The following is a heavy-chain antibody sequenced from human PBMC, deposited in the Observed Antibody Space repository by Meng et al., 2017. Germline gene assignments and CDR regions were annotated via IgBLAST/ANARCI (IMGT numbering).Heavy chain of an antibody. J-gene: IGHJ6*02. CDR2: INPSGGST. CDR3: ARDRRGGSWYSYYYYGMDV. D-gene: IGHD6-13*01. V-gene: IGHV1-46*01. CDR1: GYTFTSYY. Sequence: ASVKVSCKASGYTFTSYYMHWVRQAPGQGLEWMGIINPSGGSTSYAQKFQGRVTMTRDTSTSTVYMELSSLRSEDTAVYYCARDRRGGSWYSYYYYGMDVWGQGTTVTVSS.